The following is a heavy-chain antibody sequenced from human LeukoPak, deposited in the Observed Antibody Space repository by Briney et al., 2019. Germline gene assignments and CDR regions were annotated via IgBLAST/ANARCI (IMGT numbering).Heavy chain of an antibody. CDR1: GGSFGGYY. CDR3: ARGWFRYYDILTGPPVFEY. J-gene: IGHJ4*02. Sequence: PSETLSLTCAVYGGSFGGYYWSWIRQPPGKGLEWIGEINHSGSTNYNPSLKSRVTISVDTSKNQFSLKLSSVTAADTAVYYCARGWFRYYDILTGPPVFEYWGQGTLVTVSS. D-gene: IGHD3-9*01. V-gene: IGHV4-34*01. CDR2: INHSGST.